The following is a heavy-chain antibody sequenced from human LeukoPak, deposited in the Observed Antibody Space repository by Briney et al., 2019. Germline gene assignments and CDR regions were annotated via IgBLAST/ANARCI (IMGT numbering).Heavy chain of an antibody. CDR3: AREGEWFGELLPPGFDY. J-gene: IGHJ4*02. V-gene: IGHV1-18*01. D-gene: IGHD3-10*01. Sequence: ASVKVSCKASGYTFTSYGISSVRQAPGQRLEWMGWISAYNGNTNYAQKLQGRVTMTTDTSTSTAYMELRSLRSDDTAVYYWAREGEWFGELLPPGFDYCGQGTLVTVSS. CDR1: GYTFTSYG. CDR2: ISAYNGNT.